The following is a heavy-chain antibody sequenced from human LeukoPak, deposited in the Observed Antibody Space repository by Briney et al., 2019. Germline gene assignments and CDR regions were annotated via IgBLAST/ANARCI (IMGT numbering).Heavy chain of an antibody. D-gene: IGHD6-13*01. J-gene: IGHJ4*02. Sequence: SETLSLTCTVSGGSISSYYWSWIRQPAGKGLEWIGRIYTSGSTNYNPSLKSRVTMSVDTSKNQFSLKLSSVTAADTAVYYCARDNALEQQLVRIIWGQGTLVTVSS. V-gene: IGHV4-4*07. CDR3: ARDNALEQQLVRII. CDR1: GGSISSYY. CDR2: IYTSGST.